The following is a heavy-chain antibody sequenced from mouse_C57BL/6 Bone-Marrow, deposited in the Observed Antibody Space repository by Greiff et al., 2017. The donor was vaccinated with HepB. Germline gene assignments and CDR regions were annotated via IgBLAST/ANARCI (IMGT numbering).Heavy chain of an antibody. CDR1: GYSITSGYD. V-gene: IGHV3-1*01. J-gene: IGHJ3*01. CDR2: ISYSGST. Sequence: EVKLMESGPGMVKPSQSLSLTCTVTGYSITSGYDWHWIRHFPGNKLEWMGYISYSGSTNYNPSLKSRISITHDTSKNHFFLKLNSVTTEDTATYYCAREGQLRPSGFAYWGQGTLVTVSA. CDR3: AREGQLRPSGFAY. D-gene: IGHD3-2*02.